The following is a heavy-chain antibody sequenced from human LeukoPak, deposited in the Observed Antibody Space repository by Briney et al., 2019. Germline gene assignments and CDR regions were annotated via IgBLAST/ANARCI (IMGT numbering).Heavy chain of an antibody. V-gene: IGHV3-30*02. J-gene: IGHJ4*02. D-gene: IGHD2-2*02. CDR3: AKDHIPAAITYDFDY. CDR2: IRYDGSNR. CDR1: GFTFSSYG. Sequence: GGSLRLSCAASGFTFSSYGMHWVRQAPGKGLEWVSFIRYDGSNRHYADSVKGRFTLSRDNSKNTLYLQMNGMRAEDTAVYYCAKDHIPAAITYDFDYWGQGTLVTVSS.